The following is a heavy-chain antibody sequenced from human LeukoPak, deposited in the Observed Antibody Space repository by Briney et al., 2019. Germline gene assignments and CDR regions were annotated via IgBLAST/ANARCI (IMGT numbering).Heavy chain of an antibody. CDR1: GGSISSSSYY. Sequence: PSETLSLTCTVSGGSISSSSYYWGWIRQPPGKGLEWIGSIYYSGSTYYNPSLKSRVTISVDTSKNQFSLKLSSVTAADTAVYYRARHVSELWLRAFLDYGGQGTLVTVSS. CDR3: ARHVSELWLRAFLDY. D-gene: IGHD5-18*01. J-gene: IGHJ4*02. V-gene: IGHV4-39*01. CDR2: IYYSGST.